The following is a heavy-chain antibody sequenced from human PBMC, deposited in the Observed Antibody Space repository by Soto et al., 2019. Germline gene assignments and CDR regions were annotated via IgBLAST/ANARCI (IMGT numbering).Heavy chain of an antibody. CDR1: GFSFVNYA. J-gene: IGHJ4*02. V-gene: IGHV3-23*01. CDR3: AKATTNGGWFNPFDS. D-gene: IGHD6-19*01. CDR2: LSGSGTST. Sequence: GGSLRLSCAASGFSFVNYAMNWVRQAPGKGLEWVSGLSGSGTSTYYADSVKGRFAISRDNSRDTLFLQMNSLTADDTAVYYCAKATTNGGWFNPFDSWGQGALVTVSS.